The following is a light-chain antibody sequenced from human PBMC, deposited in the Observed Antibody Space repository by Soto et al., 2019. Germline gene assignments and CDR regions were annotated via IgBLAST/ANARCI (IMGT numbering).Light chain of an antibody. CDR3: QQYNNWPPWT. Sequence: EIVMTQSPPTLSVSPGERATLSCRASQSVSRNLAWYQQKPGQAPRLLIYGASTRAAGIPARFSGGGSGTEFTLTISSLQSEDFAVYYCQQYNNWPPWTFGQGTKVEIK. CDR1: QSVSRN. CDR2: GAS. J-gene: IGKJ1*01. V-gene: IGKV3-15*01.